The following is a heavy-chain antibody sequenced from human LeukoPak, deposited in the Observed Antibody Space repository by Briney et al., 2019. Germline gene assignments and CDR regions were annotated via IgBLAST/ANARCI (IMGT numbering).Heavy chain of an antibody. CDR1: GFTFGDYA. V-gene: IGHV3-49*03. Sequence: GGSLRLSCTASGFTFGDYAMSWFRQAPGKGLEWVGFIRSKAYGGTTEYAASVKGRFTISRDDSKSIVYLQMNSLKTEDTAVYYCVTEVIIAVTGNDYWGQGSLVTVSS. D-gene: IGHD6-19*01. CDR2: IRSKAYGGTT. CDR3: VTEVIIAVTGNDY. J-gene: IGHJ4*02.